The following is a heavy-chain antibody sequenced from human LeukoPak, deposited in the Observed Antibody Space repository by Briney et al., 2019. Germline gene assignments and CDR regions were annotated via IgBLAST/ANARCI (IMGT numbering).Heavy chain of an antibody. J-gene: IGHJ3*02. Sequence: GGSLRLSCAGSGFALKSYSLSWVRQAPGKGLEWVSSISSTSAYIYYADSVKGRFTISRDNVDNVVYLQMNSLGAEDTAVYYCAKESSGRPRAFDIWGQGTMVTVSS. CDR2: ISSTSAYI. V-gene: IGHV3-21*01. CDR1: GFALKSYS. D-gene: IGHD3-10*01. CDR3: AKESSGRPRAFDI.